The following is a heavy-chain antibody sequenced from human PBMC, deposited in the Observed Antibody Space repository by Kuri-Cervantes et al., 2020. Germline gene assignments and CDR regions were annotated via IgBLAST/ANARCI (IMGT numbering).Heavy chain of an antibody. V-gene: IGHV3-7*01. CDR3: GRGGAYYADY. CDR2: IKEDGSDK. D-gene: IGHD3-3*01. CDR1: GFTFSSSW. J-gene: IGHJ4*02. Sequence: ETLSLTCAASGFTFSSSWMNWVRQAPGKGLEWVAHIKEDGSDKYYVDSVKGRFTISRDNAKNSLYLQMNSLRAEDTAIYYCGRGGAYYADYWGQGTLVTVSS.